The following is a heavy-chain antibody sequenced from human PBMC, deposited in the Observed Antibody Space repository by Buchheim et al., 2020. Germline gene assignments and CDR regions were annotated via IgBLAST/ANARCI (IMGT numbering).Heavy chain of an antibody. J-gene: IGHJ6*02. V-gene: IGHV3-11*01. CDR3: ARDYPSISWYSVDYYYYGMDV. Sequence: QVQLVESGGGLVKPGGSLRLSCAASGLTFSDYYMSWIRQAPGKGLGWVSYISSSGGTISYAASVKGRFTISRDNAKNSLYLQMNSLRAEDTAVYYCARDYPSISWYSVDYYYYGMDVWGQGTT. CDR2: ISSSGGTI. CDR1: GLTFSDYY. D-gene: IGHD6-13*01.